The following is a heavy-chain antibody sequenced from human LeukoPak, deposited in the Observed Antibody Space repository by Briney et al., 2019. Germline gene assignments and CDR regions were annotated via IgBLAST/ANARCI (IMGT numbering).Heavy chain of an antibody. CDR2: IIPIFGTA. Sequence: SVKVSCKASGGTFSSYAISWVRQAPGQGLEWMGGIIPIFGTANYAQKFQGRVTITTDESTSTAYMELSSLRSEDTAVYYCARGWELLRAAFDIWGQGTMVTVSS. CDR1: GGTFSSYA. V-gene: IGHV1-69*05. CDR3: ARGWELLRAAFDI. D-gene: IGHD1-26*01. J-gene: IGHJ3*02.